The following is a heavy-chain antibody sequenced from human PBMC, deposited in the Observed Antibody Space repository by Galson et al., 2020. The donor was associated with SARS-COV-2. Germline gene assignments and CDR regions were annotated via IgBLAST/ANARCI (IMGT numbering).Heavy chain of an antibody. CDR2: ISAYNGNT. Sequence: ASVKVSCRASGYTFTSYGISWVRQAPGQGLEWMGWISAYNGNTNYAQKLQGRVTMTTDTSTSTAYMELRSLRSDDTAVYYCARVHSSSWYEIYYYYYMDVWGKGTTVTVSS. V-gene: IGHV1-18*01. CDR3: ARVHSSSWYEIYYYYYMDV. CDR1: GYTFTSYG. D-gene: IGHD6-13*01. J-gene: IGHJ6*03.